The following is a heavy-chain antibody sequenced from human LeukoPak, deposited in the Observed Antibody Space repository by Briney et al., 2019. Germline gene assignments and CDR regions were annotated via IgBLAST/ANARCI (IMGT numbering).Heavy chain of an antibody. CDR1: GFTFSSYW. J-gene: IGHJ3*02. D-gene: IGHD5-24*01. CDR2: INSDGSST. Sequence: PGGSLRLSCAASGFTFSSYWMHWARQAPGKGLVWVSRINSDGSSTSYADSVKGRFTISRDNTKNSLYLQMNSLRAEDTAVYYCARDRVGRWLQLGPFDIWGQGTMVTVSS. CDR3: ARDRVGRWLQLGPFDI. V-gene: IGHV3-74*01.